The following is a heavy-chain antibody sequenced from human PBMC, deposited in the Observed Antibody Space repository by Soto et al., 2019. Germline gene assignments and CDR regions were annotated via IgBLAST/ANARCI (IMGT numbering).Heavy chain of an antibody. D-gene: IGHD2-21*02. CDR3: AREVDGGDRDYYGLDV. Sequence: PSETLSLTCTVSGGSISYEYYHWTWIRQSPGKGLEWIGYIHYSGSIIYNPSFKSRVTISVDTSKNQFSLQLSSVTAADTAVYFCAREVDGGDRDYYGLDVWGQGTTVTVSS. CDR2: IHYSGSI. V-gene: IGHV4-30-4*08. CDR1: GGSISYEYYH. J-gene: IGHJ6*02.